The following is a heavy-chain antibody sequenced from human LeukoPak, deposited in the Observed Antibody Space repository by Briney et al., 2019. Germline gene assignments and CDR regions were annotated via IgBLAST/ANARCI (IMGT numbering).Heavy chain of an antibody. CDR2: IYSGGST. D-gene: IGHD2-2*01. Sequence: GGSLRLSCAASGFTFSSYWMSWVRQAPGKGLEWVSVIYSGGSTYYAHSVKGRFTISRDNSKNTMYLQMNSLRAEDTAMYYCARSSSFDYWGQGTLVTVSS. V-gene: IGHV3-53*01. CDR1: GFTFSSYW. CDR3: ARSSSFDY. J-gene: IGHJ4*02.